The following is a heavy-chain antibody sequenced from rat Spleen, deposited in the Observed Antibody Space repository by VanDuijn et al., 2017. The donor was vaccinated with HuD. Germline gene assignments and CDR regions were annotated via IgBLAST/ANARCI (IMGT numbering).Heavy chain of an antibody. CDR3: TRAPGPTVDVMDA. D-gene: IGHD1-1*01. CDR2: IWGDGST. V-gene: IGHV2-1*01. CDR1: GFSLTSNS. J-gene: IGHJ4*01. Sequence: QVQLKESGPGLVQPSQTLSLTCTVSGFSLTSNSVSWVRQPPGKGLEWMGGIWGDGSTNYNSALKSRLSISRDTSKSQVFLKMNSLQTEDTAIYFCTRAPGPTVDVMDAWGQGASVTVSS.